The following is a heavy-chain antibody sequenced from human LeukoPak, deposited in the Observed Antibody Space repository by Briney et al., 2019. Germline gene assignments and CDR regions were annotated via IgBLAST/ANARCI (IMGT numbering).Heavy chain of an antibody. Sequence: GGSLRLSCTASGFTFGDYAMSWVRQAPGKGLEWVGFIRSKAYSGTTEYAASVKGRFTISRDDSKSIAYLQMNSLKTEDTAVYYCTRAGDAVTTYYFDFWGQGTLVTVSS. CDR1: GFTFGDYA. J-gene: IGHJ4*02. V-gene: IGHV3-49*04. CDR2: IRSKAYSGTT. CDR3: TRAGDAVTTYYFDF. D-gene: IGHD4-17*01.